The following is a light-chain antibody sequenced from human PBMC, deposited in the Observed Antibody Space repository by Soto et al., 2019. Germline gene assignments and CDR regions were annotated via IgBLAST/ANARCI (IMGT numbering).Light chain of an antibody. CDR3: QQYNNWPLT. CDR1: QGVSSN. J-gene: IGKJ5*01. Sequence: EIVMTPSPATPSVSPGEKANPSSRASQGVSSNLAWYQQKPGQAPRLLIYGASSRATGIPVRFSGSGSGTEFTLTISSLQSEDFAVYYCQQYNNWPLTFGQGTRREIK. V-gene: IGKV3-15*01. CDR2: GAS.